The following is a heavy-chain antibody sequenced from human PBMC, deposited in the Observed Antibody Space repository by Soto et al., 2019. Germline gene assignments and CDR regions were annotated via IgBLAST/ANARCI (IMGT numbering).Heavy chain of an antibody. J-gene: IGHJ6*02. D-gene: IGHD3-10*01. V-gene: IGHV3-9*01. CDR1: GFSFEDYA. CDR2: IAWNSDII. CDR3: AKDHYGSAIYSMAV. Sequence: EVQLVESGGGLVQPGRSLRLSCAASGFSFEDYAMHWVRQAPGKGLEWVSGIAWNSDIIGYADSVKGRFTISRDNGKNSLYLQMNSLRPEDTALYYCAKDHYGSAIYSMAVWGQGPTVTVSS.